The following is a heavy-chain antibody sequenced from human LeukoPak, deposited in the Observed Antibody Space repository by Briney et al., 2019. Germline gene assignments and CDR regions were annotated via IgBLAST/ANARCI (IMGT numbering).Heavy chain of an antibody. CDR2: IYWDDDK. Sequence: SGPTLVRPTQTLTLTCTFSGFSLSASGVGVGWIRQPPGKALEWLALIYWDDDKRYSSSLKSRLTITKDTSKNQVVPTMTNMDPVDTATYYCAHRPPIAVGGTAFDIWGQGTMVTVSS. J-gene: IGHJ3*02. CDR3: AHRPPIAVGGTAFDI. D-gene: IGHD6-13*01. V-gene: IGHV2-5*02. CDR1: GFSLSASGVG.